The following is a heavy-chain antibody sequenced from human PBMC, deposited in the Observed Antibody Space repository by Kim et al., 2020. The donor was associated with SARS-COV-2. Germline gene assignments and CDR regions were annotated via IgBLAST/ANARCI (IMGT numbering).Heavy chain of an antibody. CDR1: GGSISSSSYY. V-gene: IGHV4-39*01. CDR2: IYYSGST. CDR3: ARQTYYYDSRGYSHLDY. Sequence: SETLSLTCTVSGGSISSSSYYWGWIRQPPGKGLEWIGSIYYSGSTYYNPSLKSRVTISVDTSKNQFSLKLSSVTAADTAVYYCARQTYYYDSRGYSHLDYWGQGTLVTVSS. J-gene: IGHJ4*02. D-gene: IGHD3-22*01.